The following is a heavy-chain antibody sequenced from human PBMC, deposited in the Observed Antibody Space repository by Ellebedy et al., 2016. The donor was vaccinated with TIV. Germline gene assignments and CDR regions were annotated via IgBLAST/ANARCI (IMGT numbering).Heavy chain of an antibody. J-gene: IGHJ4*02. Sequence: PSETLPLTCTVPGGSISSSSYYWGWIRQAPGKGLEWVSGINGKGDSTYYADAVKGRFTISRDNSKKTLSLQMNSLRADDTAVYYCAKLRGLMITMGDASDYWGQGTPVTVSA. CDR1: GGSISSSSYY. D-gene: IGHD3-16*01. CDR2: INGKGDST. V-gene: IGHV3-23*01. CDR3: AKLRGLMITMGDASDY.